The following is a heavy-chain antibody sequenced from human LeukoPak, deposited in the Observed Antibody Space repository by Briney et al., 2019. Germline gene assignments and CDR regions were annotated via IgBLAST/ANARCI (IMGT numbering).Heavy chain of an antibody. D-gene: IGHD3-22*01. J-gene: IGHJ3*02. V-gene: IGHV3-30*04. CDR1: GFTFSSYA. CDR3: ARPYYDSSGYSQNDAFDI. Sequence: PGGSLRLSCAASGFTFSSYAMHWVRQAPGKGLEWVAVISYDGGNKYYADSVKGRFTISRDNSKNTLYLQMNSLRAEDTAVYYCARPYYDSSGYSQNDAFDIWGQGTMVTVSS. CDR2: ISYDGGNK.